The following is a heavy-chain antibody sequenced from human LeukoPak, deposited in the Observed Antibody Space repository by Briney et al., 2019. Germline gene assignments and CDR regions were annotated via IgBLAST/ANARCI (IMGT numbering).Heavy chain of an antibody. Sequence: PSETLSLTCAVYGGSFSGYYWSWIRQPPGKGLEWIGEINHSGSTNYNPSLKSRVTISVDTSKNQFSLKLSSVTAADTAVYYCARGGEAVAGFDYWGQGTLVTVSS. J-gene: IGHJ4*02. CDR2: INHSGST. CDR3: ARGGEAVAGFDY. CDR1: GGSFSGYY. V-gene: IGHV4-34*01. D-gene: IGHD6-19*01.